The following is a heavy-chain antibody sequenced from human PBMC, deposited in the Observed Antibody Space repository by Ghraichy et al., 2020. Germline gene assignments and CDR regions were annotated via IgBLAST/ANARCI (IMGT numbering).Heavy chain of an antibody. D-gene: IGHD3-10*01. CDR3: AKDAGSMVQGVIITFDY. V-gene: IGHV3-23*01. CDR2: ISGSGGST. CDR1: GFTFSSYA. J-gene: IGHJ4*02. Sequence: LSLTCAASGFTFSSYAMSWVRQAPGKGLEWVSAISGSGGSTYYADSVKGRFTISRDNSKNTLYLQMNSLRAEDTAVYYCAKDAGSMVQGVIITFDYWGQGTLVTVSS.